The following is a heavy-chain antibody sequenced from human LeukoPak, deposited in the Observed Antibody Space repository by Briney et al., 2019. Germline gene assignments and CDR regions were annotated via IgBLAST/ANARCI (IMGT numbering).Heavy chain of an antibody. Sequence: GESLKISCKASGYSFTNYWIGWVRQMPGKGLEWMGIIYPGESDTRYNPSFQGQVTISADKSISTAYLRWSSLKASDTAIYYCARRLVSVETFDYWGQGTLVTVSS. V-gene: IGHV5-51*01. CDR3: ARRLVSVETFDY. J-gene: IGHJ4*02. CDR1: GYSFTNYW. D-gene: IGHD5-24*01. CDR2: IYPGESDT.